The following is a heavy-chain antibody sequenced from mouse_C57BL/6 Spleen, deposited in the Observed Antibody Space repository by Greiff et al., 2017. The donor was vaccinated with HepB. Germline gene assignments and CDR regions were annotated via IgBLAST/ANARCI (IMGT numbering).Heavy chain of an antibody. D-gene: IGHD1-1*01. CDR1: GYAFSSSW. CDR3: AREAYFGSSAWFAY. CDR2: IYPGDGDT. V-gene: IGHV1-82*01. J-gene: IGHJ3*01. Sequence: VMLVESGPELVKPGASVKISCKASGYAFSSSWMNWVKQRPGKGLEWIGRIYPGDGDTNYNGKFKGKATLTADKSSSTAYMQLSSLTSEDSAVYFSAREAYFGSSAWFAYWGEGTLVTVSA.